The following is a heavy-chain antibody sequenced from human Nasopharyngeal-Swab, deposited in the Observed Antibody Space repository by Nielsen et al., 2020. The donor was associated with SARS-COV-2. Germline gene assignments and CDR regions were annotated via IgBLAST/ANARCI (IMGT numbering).Heavy chain of an antibody. V-gene: IGHV1-18*01. Sequence: WVRQAPGQGLEWMGWISAYNGNTNYAQKLQGRVTMTTDTSTSTAYMELSRLRSDDTAVYYCARGGPGYCSSTSCYGNWFDPWGQGTLVTVSS. CDR3: ARGGPGYCSSTSCYGNWFDP. CDR2: ISAYNGNT. D-gene: IGHD2-2*01. J-gene: IGHJ5*02.